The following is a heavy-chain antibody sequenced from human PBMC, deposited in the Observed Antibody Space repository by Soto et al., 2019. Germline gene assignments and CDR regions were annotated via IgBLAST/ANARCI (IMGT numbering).Heavy chain of an antibody. V-gene: IGHV3-23*01. CDR1: GFTFSSHA. CDR2: ITRIGSSI. Sequence: GGSLRLSCAASGFTFSSHAMSWVRQAPVKGLQWVAAITRIGSSIYYADSVKGRFTISRDNSKNTLYLQMNSLGAEDTAVYHCARIGYGYSYSSGFDYWGPGSLVTVSS. J-gene: IGHJ4*03. CDR3: ARIGYGYSYSSGFDY. D-gene: IGHD5-18*01.